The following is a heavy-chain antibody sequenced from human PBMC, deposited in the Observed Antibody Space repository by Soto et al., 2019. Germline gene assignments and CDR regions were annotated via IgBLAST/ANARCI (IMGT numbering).Heavy chain of an antibody. D-gene: IGHD4-4*01. CDR3: AGHDYSNPRGDY. Sequence: QVQLQESGPGPVKPSQTLSLTCTVSGGSISSGGYYWSWILQHPGKGREWIGYIYYSGSTYYNPSLKSRVTIPVDTSNNQFSLKLSSVTAADTAVYYCAGHDYSNPRGDYWGQGTLVTVSS. J-gene: IGHJ4*02. CDR2: IYYSGST. V-gene: IGHV4-31*03. CDR1: GGSISSGGYY.